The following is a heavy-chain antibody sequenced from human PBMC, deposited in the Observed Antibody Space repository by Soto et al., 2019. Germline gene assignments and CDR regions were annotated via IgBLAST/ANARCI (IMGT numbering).Heavy chain of an antibody. D-gene: IGHD2-21*02. V-gene: IGHV4-59*01. CDR3: ARDLWGYCGTDCYPLDV. CDR1: GGSISRYY. Sequence: SETLSLTCTVSGGSISRYYWSWIRQPPGKGLEWIGYMYNTGSTVYNPSFKSRVTISVDTSKDQFSLKLNSVTAADTAVYYCARDLWGYCGTDCYPLDVWGQGTTVTVSS. CDR2: MYNTGST. J-gene: IGHJ6*02.